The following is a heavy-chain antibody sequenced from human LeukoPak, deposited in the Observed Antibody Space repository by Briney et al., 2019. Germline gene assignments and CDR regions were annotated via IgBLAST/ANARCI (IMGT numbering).Heavy chain of an antibody. D-gene: IGHD3-22*01. CDR1: GFPFTSYA. J-gene: IGHJ4*02. Sequence: GGSLRLSCTASGFPFTSYAMSWARQATGKGLVCVSVICGTGGSTNTADSVKGRFTISRDNSKNTLYLQMNSLRAEDTAVYYYAKESGDGSSGDYEVFDYWGQGTLVTVSS. CDR2: ICGTGGST. V-gene: IGHV3-23*01. CDR3: AKESGDGSSGDYEVFDY.